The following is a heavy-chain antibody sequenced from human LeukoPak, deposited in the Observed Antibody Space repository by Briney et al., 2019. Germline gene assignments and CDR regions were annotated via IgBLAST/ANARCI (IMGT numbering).Heavy chain of an antibody. CDR1: GYTFTGYY. V-gene: IGHV1-2*02. Sequence: GASVKVSCKASGYTFTGYYMHWVRQAPGQGREGMGWINPNRGDTTYAQKFQGRVTMTRDTSISTAYMELSRLRSDDTAVYYCARDVSDYHILTAYTSDMAYWGQGTLVTVSS. D-gene: IGHD3-9*01. CDR2: INPNRGDT. CDR3: ARDVSDYHILTAYTSDMAY. J-gene: IGHJ4*02.